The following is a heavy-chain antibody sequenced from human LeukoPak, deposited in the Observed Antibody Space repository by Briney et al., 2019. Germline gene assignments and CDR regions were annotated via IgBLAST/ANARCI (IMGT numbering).Heavy chain of an antibody. Sequence: SETLSLTCAVSGGSISSSNWWSWVRRPPGKGLEWIGEIYHSGSTNYNPSLKSRVTISVDKSKNQFSLKLSSVTAADTAVYYCASIDSSGYLDYWGQGTLVTVSS. D-gene: IGHD3-22*01. CDR3: ASIDSSGYLDY. J-gene: IGHJ4*02. CDR1: GGSISSSNW. V-gene: IGHV4-4*02. CDR2: IYHSGST.